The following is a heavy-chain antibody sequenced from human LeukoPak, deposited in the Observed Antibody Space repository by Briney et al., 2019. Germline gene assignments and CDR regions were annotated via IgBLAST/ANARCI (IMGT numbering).Heavy chain of an antibody. CDR3: ARGLPDYGDYYFDY. Sequence: PGGSLRLSCAASGFTFSSYAMHWVRQAPGKGLEYVSVISSNGGSTYYANSVKGRFTISRDNSKNTLYLQMGSLRAEDMAVYYCARGLPDYGDYYFDYWGQGTLVTVSS. CDR2: ISSNGGST. J-gene: IGHJ4*02. D-gene: IGHD4-17*01. V-gene: IGHV3-64*01. CDR1: GFTFSSYA.